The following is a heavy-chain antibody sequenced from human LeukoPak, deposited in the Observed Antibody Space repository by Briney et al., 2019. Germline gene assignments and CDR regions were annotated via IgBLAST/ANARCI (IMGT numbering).Heavy chain of an antibody. CDR2: INSDGSDT. CDR1: GFTLSNYW. D-gene: IGHD5-12*01. Sequence: GGSLRLSCEASGFTLSNYWMHWVRQAPGKGLVWVSRINSDGSDTTYADSVTGRFTISRDNAKNTLYLQMNSLRAEDTAVYYCARDLSGYDYGLDYWGQGTLVTVSS. V-gene: IGHV3-74*01. CDR3: ARDLSGYDYGLDY. J-gene: IGHJ4*02.